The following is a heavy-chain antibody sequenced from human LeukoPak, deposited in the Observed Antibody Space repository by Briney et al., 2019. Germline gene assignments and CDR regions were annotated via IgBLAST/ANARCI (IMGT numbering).Heavy chain of an antibody. CDR2: IDSRSSTI. CDR1: GFSFSRYE. Sequence: GGSLRLSCATSGFSFSRYEMTWVRQAPGKGLEWVAYIDSRSSTIYYADSMKGRFTISRDNAKNSLYLQMNSLRAEDTAVYYCARDDTHYGSSGSFYDAFDVWGQGTMVTVSS. V-gene: IGHV3-48*03. J-gene: IGHJ3*01. D-gene: IGHD3-22*01. CDR3: ARDDTHYGSSGSFYDAFDV.